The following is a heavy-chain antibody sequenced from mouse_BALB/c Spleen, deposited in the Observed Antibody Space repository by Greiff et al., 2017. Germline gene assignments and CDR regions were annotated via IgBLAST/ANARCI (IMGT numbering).Heavy chain of an antibody. CDR1: GYSITSDYA. Sequence: EVQLQQSGPGLVKPSQSLSLTCTVTGYSITSDYAWNWIRQFPGNKLEWMGYISYSGSTSYNPSLKSRISITRDTSKNQFFLQLNSVTTEDTATYYCACITTASWFAYWGQGTLVTVSA. CDR2: ISYSGST. D-gene: IGHD1-2*01. V-gene: IGHV3-2*02. J-gene: IGHJ3*01. CDR3: ACITTASWFAY.